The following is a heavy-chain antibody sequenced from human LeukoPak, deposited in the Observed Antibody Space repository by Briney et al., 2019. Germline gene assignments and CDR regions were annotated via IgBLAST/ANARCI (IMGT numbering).Heavy chain of an antibody. Sequence: GGSLRLSCAASGFTFSSYAMSWVRQAPGKGLEWVSAISGSGGSTYYADSVKGRFTISRDNSKNTLYLQMNSLRAEDTAVYYCARGIAVAGSVLGDYFDYWGQGTLVTVSS. CDR1: GFTFSSYA. V-gene: IGHV3-23*01. CDR2: ISGSGGST. D-gene: IGHD6-19*01. J-gene: IGHJ4*02. CDR3: ARGIAVAGSVLGDYFDY.